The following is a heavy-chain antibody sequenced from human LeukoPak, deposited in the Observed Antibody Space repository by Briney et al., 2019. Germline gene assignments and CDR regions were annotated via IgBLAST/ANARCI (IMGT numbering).Heavy chain of an antibody. Sequence: PGGSLRLSCAASGVTVSSYEMNWVRQAPGKGLEWVSYISSSGSTIYYADSVKGRFTISRDNAKNSLYLQMNSLRAEDTAVYYCARASGVGFDYWGQGTLVTVSS. V-gene: IGHV3-48*03. CDR2: ISSSGSTI. D-gene: IGHD3-10*01. CDR1: GVTVSSYE. CDR3: ARASGVGFDY. J-gene: IGHJ4*02.